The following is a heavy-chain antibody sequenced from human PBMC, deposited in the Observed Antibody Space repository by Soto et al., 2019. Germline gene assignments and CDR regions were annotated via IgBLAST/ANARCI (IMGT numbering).Heavy chain of an antibody. Sequence: PGGSLRLSCAASGFTFSSYSMNWVRQAPGKGLEWVPSISSSRSYIYNADSVKGRFTISRDNPKNSLYPQMDSLRADDTAVYYCARGVGWEVSPRYYGLDVWGQGTTVTVSS. V-gene: IGHV3-21*01. CDR1: GFTFSSYS. CDR2: ISSSRSYI. J-gene: IGHJ6*02. D-gene: IGHD1-26*01. CDR3: ARGVGWEVSPRYYGLDV.